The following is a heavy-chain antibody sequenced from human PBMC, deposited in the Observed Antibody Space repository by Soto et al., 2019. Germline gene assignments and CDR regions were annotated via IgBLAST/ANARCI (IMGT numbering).Heavy chain of an antibody. Sequence: HPGGSLRLSCAASGFTFSGSAMHWVRQASGKGLEWVGRIRSKGNSYATAYAASVKGRFTISRDDSKNTAYLQMNSLKTEDTAVYYCTRLLSDAFDIWGQGTMVTVSS. CDR3: TRLLSDAFDI. J-gene: IGHJ3*02. V-gene: IGHV3-73*01. CDR1: GFTFSGSA. CDR2: IRSKGNSYAT.